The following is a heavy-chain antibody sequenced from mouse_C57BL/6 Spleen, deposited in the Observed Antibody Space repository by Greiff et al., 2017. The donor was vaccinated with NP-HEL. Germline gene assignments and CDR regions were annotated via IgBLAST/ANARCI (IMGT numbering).Heavy chain of an antibody. CDR1: GYTFTSYW. Sequence: QVQLQQPGAELVMPGASVQLSCKASGYTFTSYWMHWVKQRPGQGLEWIGEIDPSDSYTNYNQKFKGKSTLTVDKSSSTAYMQLSSLTSEDSAVYYCARYLHAMDYWGQGTSVTVAS. CDR3: ARYLHAMDY. V-gene: IGHV1-69*01. J-gene: IGHJ4*01. D-gene: IGHD2-1*01. CDR2: IDPSDSYT.